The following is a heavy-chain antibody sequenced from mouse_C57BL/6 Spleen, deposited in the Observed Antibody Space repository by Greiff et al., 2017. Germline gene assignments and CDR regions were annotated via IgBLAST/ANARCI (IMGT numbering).Heavy chain of an antibody. Sequence: EVKLVESGGGLVQPKGSLKLSCAASGFSFHTYAMNWVRQAPGKGLEWVARIRSKSNNYATYYAGSVKDRFTISSDESESLLYLQMNNTKTEDTAMYDGVSHRGDYTMDYWGKGTSGTVSS. J-gene: IGHJ4*01. CDR3: VSHRGDYTMDY. CDR2: IRSKSNNYAT. V-gene: IGHV10-1*01. CDR1: GFSFHTYA.